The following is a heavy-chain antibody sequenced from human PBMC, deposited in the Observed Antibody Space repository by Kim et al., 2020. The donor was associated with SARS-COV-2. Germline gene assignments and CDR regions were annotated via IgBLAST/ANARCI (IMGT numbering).Heavy chain of an antibody. V-gene: IGHV4-34*01. CDR3: AIPSEGIAAAGTAYYYYGMDV. Sequence: SETLSLTCAVYGGSFSGYYWSWIRQPPGKGLEWIGEINHSGSTNYNPSLKSRVTISVDTSKNQFSLKLSSGTAADTAVYYCAIPSEGIAAAGTAYYYYGMDVWGQGTTVTVSS. J-gene: IGHJ6*02. D-gene: IGHD6-13*01. CDR2: INHSGST. CDR1: GGSFSGYY.